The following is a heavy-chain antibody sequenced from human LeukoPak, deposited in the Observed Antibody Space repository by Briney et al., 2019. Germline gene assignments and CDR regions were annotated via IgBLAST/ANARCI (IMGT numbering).Heavy chain of an antibody. Sequence: PSETLSLTCTVSGGSISSYYWSWIRQPPGKGLEWIGYIYYSGSTNYNPSLKSRVTISVDTSKNQSSLKLSSVTAADTAVYYCAKYTYYYDSSGYYPGYFDYWGQGTLVTVSS. CDR3: AKYTYYYDSSGYYPGYFDY. CDR2: IYYSGST. J-gene: IGHJ4*02. V-gene: IGHV4-59*01. D-gene: IGHD3-22*01. CDR1: GGSISSYY.